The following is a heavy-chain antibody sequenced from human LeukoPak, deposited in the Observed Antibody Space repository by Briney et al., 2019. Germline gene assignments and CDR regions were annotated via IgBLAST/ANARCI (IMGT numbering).Heavy chain of an antibody. CDR1: GFIFTGYW. J-gene: IGHJ4*02. D-gene: IGHD2-8*01. CDR3: ARATCVNGICYTLY. CDR2: TYPADSET. Sequence: GESLKISCKGSGFIFTGYWIVWVRQMPGKGLEWMGITYPADSETTYSPSFQGQITISADMSSTTAHLQWSSLKASDTAIYYCARATCVNGICYTLYWGQGSLVTVSS. V-gene: IGHV5-51*01.